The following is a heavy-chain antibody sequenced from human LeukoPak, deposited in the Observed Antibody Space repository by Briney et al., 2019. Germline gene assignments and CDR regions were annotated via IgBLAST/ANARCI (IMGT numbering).Heavy chain of an antibody. CDR3: AKVKEVTDDVFDI. Sequence: GGSLRLSCAASGFTFSSYAMSWVRQAPGKGLEWVSAISRSSGSTYYADYVKGRFTISRDNSKNTLYLQMNSLRAEDTAVYYCAKVKEVTDDVFDIWGQGTMVTVSS. CDR1: GFTFSSYA. V-gene: IGHV3-23*01. CDR2: ISRSSGST. J-gene: IGHJ3*02. D-gene: IGHD2-21*02.